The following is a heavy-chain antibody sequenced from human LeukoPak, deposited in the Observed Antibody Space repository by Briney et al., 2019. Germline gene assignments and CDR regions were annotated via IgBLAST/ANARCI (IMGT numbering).Heavy chain of an antibody. J-gene: IGHJ3*02. D-gene: IGHD1-26*01. CDR2: VDPEDGET. V-gene: IGHV1-69-2*01. Sequence: GASVKVSCKASGYTFTDYYMHWVHQAPGKGLEWMGRVDPEDGETIYAEKFQGRVTITADTSTDTAYMELSSLRSDDTAVYYCATGVSGSYFAFDIWGQGTMVTVSS. CDR1: GYTFTDYY. CDR3: ATGVSGSYFAFDI.